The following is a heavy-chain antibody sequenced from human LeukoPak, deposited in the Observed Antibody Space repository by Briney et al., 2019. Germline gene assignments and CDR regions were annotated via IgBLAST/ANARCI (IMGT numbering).Heavy chain of an antibody. CDR2: INTDGSRI. CDR1: GFTFSYYW. V-gene: IGHV3-74*01. CDR3: ARVLSGSWDWFDP. D-gene: IGHD3-22*01. Sequence: AGGSLRLSCAASGFTFSYYWMHWVRQAPGKGLVWVSRINTDGSRITYADSVKGRFTISRDNAMNTVYLQMNSLRAEDTAVYYCARVLSGSWDWFDPWGQGTLVTVSS. J-gene: IGHJ5*02.